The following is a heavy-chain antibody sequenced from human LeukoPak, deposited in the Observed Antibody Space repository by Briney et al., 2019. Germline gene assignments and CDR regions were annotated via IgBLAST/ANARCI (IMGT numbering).Heavy chain of an antibody. CDR3: AREGDPVCTNGVCYSS. V-gene: IGHV3-48*04. J-gene: IGHJ5*02. Sequence: GGSLRLSCAASGFTFSSYTMNWVRQAPGKGLEWVSYISSSSSTIYYADSVKGRFTISRDNAKNSLYLQMNSLRAEDTAVYYCAREGDPVCTNGVCYSSWGQGTLVTVSS. CDR2: ISSSSSTI. CDR1: GFTFSSYT. D-gene: IGHD2-8*01.